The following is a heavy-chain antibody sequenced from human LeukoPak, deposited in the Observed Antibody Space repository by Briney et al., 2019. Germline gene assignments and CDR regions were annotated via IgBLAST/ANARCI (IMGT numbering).Heavy chain of an antibody. Sequence: PSETLSLTCTVSGGSISSSSYYWGWIRPPPGKGLEWIGSIYYSGSTYYNPSLKSRVTISVDTSKNQFSLKLSSVTAADTAVYYCARAPAAYFDYWGQGTLVTVSS. V-gene: IGHV4-39*01. CDR3: ARAPAAYFDY. CDR1: GGSISSSSYY. CDR2: IYYSGST. D-gene: IGHD2-2*01. J-gene: IGHJ4*02.